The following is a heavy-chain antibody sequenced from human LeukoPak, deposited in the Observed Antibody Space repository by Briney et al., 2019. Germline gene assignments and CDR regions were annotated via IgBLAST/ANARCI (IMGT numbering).Heavy chain of an antibody. CDR3: ARDGVVGATKRVHFQH. D-gene: IGHD1-26*01. CDR2: IIPIFGTG. V-gene: IGHV1-69*13. CDR1: GGTFSSYA. Sequence: SARVSCKASGGTFSSYAISWVRQAPGQGLEWMGGIIPIFGTGNYAQKFQGRVTITADESTSTAYMELSSLRSEDTAVYYCARDGVVGATKRVHFQHWGQGTLVTVSS. J-gene: IGHJ1*01.